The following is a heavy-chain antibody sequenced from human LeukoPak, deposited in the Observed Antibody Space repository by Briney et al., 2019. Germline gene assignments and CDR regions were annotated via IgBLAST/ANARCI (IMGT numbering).Heavy chain of an antibody. V-gene: IGHV3-9*01. J-gene: IGHJ4*02. Sequence: AGGSLRLSCAASDFTFHDYAMHWVRQGPEKGLEWVSGISWNGGVIGYADSVMGRFTVSRDNAKNSLFLQMNSLRPEDTALYYCTKSDCSSTSCHTSDYWGQGTLVTVSS. CDR3: TKSDCSSTSCHTSDY. CDR1: DFTFHDYA. CDR2: ISWNGGVI. D-gene: IGHD2-2*02.